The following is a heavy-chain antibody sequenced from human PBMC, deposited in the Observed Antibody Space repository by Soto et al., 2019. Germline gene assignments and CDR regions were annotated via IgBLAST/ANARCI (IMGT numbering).Heavy chain of an antibody. V-gene: IGHV4-34*01. CDR1: GGSFSGYY. CDR2: INHSGST. J-gene: IGHJ4*02. Sequence: SETLSLTCAVYGGSFSGYYWSWIRQPPGKGLEWIGEINHSGSTNYNPSLKSRVTISVDTSKNQFSLKLSSVTAADTAVYYCAVGYCTNGVCYPHPYWGQGTLVTVSS. D-gene: IGHD2-8*01. CDR3: AVGYCTNGVCYPHPY.